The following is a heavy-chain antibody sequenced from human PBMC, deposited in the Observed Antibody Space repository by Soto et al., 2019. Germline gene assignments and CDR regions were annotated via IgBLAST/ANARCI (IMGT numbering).Heavy chain of an antibody. V-gene: IGHV3-7*01. CDR2: IKEDGSRK. J-gene: IGHJ4*02. CDR3: VSFEAIGS. Sequence: EVQLVESGGGLVQPGGSLRLSCAASGFIFSDYWMAWVRQAPGKGLEGVANIKEDGSRKYNMESAKGRITISRDNAKNSLFLQMNSLRVEDTAVYYCVSFEAIGSWGQGTLVTVSS. CDR1: GFIFSDYW.